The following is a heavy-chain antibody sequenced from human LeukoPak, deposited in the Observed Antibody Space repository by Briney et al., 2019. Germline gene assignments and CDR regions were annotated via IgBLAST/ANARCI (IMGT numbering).Heavy chain of an antibody. Sequence: SETLSLTCTVSGASFSSSSSYWGWIRQPPGKGLEWIGTIYYSESTYYNPSLKSRVTISVDTSKNQFSLKLSSVTAADTAVYYCARPSDFWTGYSNGWGQGTLVTVSS. J-gene: IGHJ4*02. CDR1: GASFSSSSSY. V-gene: IGHV4-39*01. CDR3: ARPSDFWTGYSNG. CDR2: IYYSEST. D-gene: IGHD3/OR15-3a*01.